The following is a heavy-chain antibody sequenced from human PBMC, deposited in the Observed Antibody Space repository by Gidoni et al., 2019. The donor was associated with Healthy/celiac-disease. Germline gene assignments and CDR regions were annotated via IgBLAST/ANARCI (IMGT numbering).Heavy chain of an antibody. J-gene: IGHJ4*02. Sequence: EVQLVESGGGLVQPGGSLRLSCAASGFTFSSYWMPWVRQAPGKGLVWVSRINSDGSSTSYADSVKGRFTISRDNAKNTLYLQMNSLRAEDTAVYYCARPSMTTVTIPDYWGQGTLVTVSS. CDR3: ARPSMTTVTIPDY. CDR1: GFTFSSYW. D-gene: IGHD4-4*01. V-gene: IGHV3-74*01. CDR2: INSDGSST.